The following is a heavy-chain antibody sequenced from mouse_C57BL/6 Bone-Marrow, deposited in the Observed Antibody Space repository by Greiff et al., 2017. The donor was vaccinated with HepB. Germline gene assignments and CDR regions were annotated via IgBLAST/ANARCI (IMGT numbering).Heavy chain of an antibody. D-gene: IGHD2-2*01. CDR3: ARGLYYGYDDAMDY. CDR1: GYSITSGYY. J-gene: IGHJ4*01. CDR2: ISYDGSN. Sequence: EVKLMESGPGLVKPSQSLSLTCSVTGYSITSGYYWNWIRQFPGNKLEWMGYISYDGSNNYNPSLKNRISITRDTSKNQFFLKLNSVTTEDTATYYCARGLYYGYDDAMDYWGQGTSVTVSS. V-gene: IGHV3-6*01.